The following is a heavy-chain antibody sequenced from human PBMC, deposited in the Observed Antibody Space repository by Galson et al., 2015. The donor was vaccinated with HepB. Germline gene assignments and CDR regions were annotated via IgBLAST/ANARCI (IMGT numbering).Heavy chain of an antibody. J-gene: IGHJ1*01. CDR1: GFTFSSYD. CDR2: ISYDGSNK. CDR3: ANYGDYDSLQH. D-gene: IGHD4-17*01. V-gene: IGHV3-30*18. Sequence: SLRLSCAASGFTFSSYDMHWVRQAPGKGLEWVAVISYDGSNKYYADSVKGRFTISRDNSRNTLYLQMNSLRAEDTAVYYCANYGDYDSLQHWGQGTLVTVSS.